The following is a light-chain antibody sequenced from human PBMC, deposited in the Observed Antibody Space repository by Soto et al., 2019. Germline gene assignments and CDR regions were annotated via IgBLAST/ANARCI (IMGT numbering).Light chain of an antibody. CDR1: QSVSSY. CDR3: QQYGGFPPWT. Sequence: EIVLTQSPATLSLSPGERATLSCRASQSVSSYLAWYQQKPGQAPRLLIYGASSRATGIPDRFSGSGSGTDFTLTISRLEPEDFAVYYCQQYGGFPPWTFGQGTKVEIK. V-gene: IGKV3-20*01. J-gene: IGKJ1*01. CDR2: GAS.